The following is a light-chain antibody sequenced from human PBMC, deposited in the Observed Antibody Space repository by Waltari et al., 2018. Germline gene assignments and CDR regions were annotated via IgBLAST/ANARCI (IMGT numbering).Light chain of an antibody. Sequence: DIQMTQSPSSVSASVGDRVTITCRASQDINKWLAWFQQTPGKAPKLLINAGSSLQSGVPSRFRGSGSGADFTLTISTLQPEDSAVYYCQHFINWPLYTFGQGTKLEIK. CDR1: QDINKW. V-gene: IGKV1-12*01. CDR2: AGS. CDR3: QHFINWPLYT. J-gene: IGKJ2*01.